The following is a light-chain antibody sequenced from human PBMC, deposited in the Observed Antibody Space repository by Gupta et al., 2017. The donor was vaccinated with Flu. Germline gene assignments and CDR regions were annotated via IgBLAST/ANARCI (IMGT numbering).Light chain of an antibody. CDR3: QQCDSTPST. CDR2: AAT. J-gene: IGKJ4*01. V-gene: IGKV1-39*01. CDR1: QSISSY. Sequence: PSSLSASVGDRVTISCRASQSISSYLDWFQQKPGKAPKLLIYAATSLQSGFPSRFTGSGSGTDFTLTISSLQPEDFATYYCQQCDSTPSTFGGGTRVEIK.